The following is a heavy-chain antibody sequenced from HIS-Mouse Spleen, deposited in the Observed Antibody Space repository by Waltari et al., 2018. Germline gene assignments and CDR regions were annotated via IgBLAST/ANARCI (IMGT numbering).Heavy chain of an antibody. Sequence: QVQLVQSGAEVKKPGASVKVSCKASGYTFTSYAINAVQQSTGQGHEWMGWMNPNSGNTGYAQKFQGRVTMTRNTSISTAYMELSSLRSEDTAVYYCARVYYDFWSGYYYWGQGTLVTVSS. CDR3: ARVYYDFWSGYYY. CDR2: MNPNSGNT. V-gene: IGHV1-8*01. J-gene: IGHJ4*02. CDR1: GYTFTSYA. D-gene: IGHD3-3*01.